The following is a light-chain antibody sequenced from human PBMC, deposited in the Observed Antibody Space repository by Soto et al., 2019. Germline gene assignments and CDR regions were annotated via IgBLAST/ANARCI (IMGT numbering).Light chain of an antibody. CDR2: KAS. V-gene: IGKV1-5*03. CDR1: QSIGIW. CDR3: QQYNDYAWT. Sequence: IQMTQSPSTLSASVGDRVAITCRASQSIGIWLAWYQKKPGKAPRFLIYKASTLQTGVPSRFIGSGSGTEFTLTISSLQPDDFATYYCQQYNDYAWTFGQGTKVDIK. J-gene: IGKJ1*01.